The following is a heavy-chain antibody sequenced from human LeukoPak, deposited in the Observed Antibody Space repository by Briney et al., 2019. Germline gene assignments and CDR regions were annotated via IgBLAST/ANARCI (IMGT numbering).Heavy chain of an antibody. V-gene: IGHV4-39*01. CDR2: IYYSGTT. J-gene: IGHJ3*02. Sequence: SETLSLTCTVSGGSFSSSDYYWGWLRQPPGKGREWIGSIYYSGTTYCNPSLKSRVTISVDTSKKQFSLKLRSVTAADTAVYYCARHEWGITNAFDIWGQGTMVTVSS. D-gene: IGHD1-14*01. CDR1: GGSFSSSDYY. CDR3: ARHEWGITNAFDI.